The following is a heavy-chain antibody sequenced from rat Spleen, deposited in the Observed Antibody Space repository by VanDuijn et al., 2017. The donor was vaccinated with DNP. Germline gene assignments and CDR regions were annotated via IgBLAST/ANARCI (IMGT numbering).Heavy chain of an antibody. CDR1: GFTFSDYN. V-gene: IGHV5S23*01. CDR2: ISTSGSRT. Sequence: EVQVVESGGGLVQAGRSLKLSCAASGFTFSDYNMAWVRQAPTQGLEWVATISTSGSRTYYPDSVKGRFTISRDNAKSSLYLQMSKLGSEDTAIYYCARAGYYSARGGFAYWGQGVMVTVSS. D-gene: IGHD1-1*01. CDR3: ARAGYYSARGGFAY. J-gene: IGHJ2*01.